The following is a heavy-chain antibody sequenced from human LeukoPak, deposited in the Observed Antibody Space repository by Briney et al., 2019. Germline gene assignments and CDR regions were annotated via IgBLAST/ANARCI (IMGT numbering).Heavy chain of an antibody. Sequence: SETLSLTCTVSGGSISSSSYYWGWIRQPPGKGLEWIGSIYYSGSTYYNPSPKSRVTISVDTSKNQFSLKLSSVTAADTAVYYCARDKGFLEWLLWAFDIWGQGTMVTVSS. D-gene: IGHD3-3*01. CDR1: GGSISSSSYY. CDR3: ARDKGFLEWLLWAFDI. J-gene: IGHJ3*02. V-gene: IGHV4-39*07. CDR2: IYYSGST.